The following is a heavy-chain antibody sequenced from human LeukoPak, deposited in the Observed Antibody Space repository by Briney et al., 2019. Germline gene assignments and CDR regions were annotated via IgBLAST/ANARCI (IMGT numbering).Heavy chain of an antibody. V-gene: IGHV3-23*01. CDR2: ISGSGGST. CDR1: GFTFSSYG. D-gene: IGHD2-2*01. Sequence: GGSLRLSCAASGFTFSSYGMSRVRQAPGKGLEWVSAISGSGGSTYYADSVKGRFTISRDNSKNTLYLQMNSLRAEDTAVYYCAKGFYCSSSTCLDYWGQGTLVTVSS. CDR3: AKGFYCSSSTCLDY. J-gene: IGHJ4*02.